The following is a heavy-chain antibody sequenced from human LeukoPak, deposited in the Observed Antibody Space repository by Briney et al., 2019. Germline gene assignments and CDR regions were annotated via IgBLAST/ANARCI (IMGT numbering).Heavy chain of an antibody. J-gene: IGHJ3*01. CDR2: ILPDGSDK. Sequence: GGSLRLSCAASGFTFSRNGMHWVRQAPGKGLEWVAVILPDGSDKYYAHSVTGRFTISRDNSKNTLYLQMNSLRADDPAVYYCARNARDSVFDLWGQGTMVTVSS. CDR3: ARNARDSVFDL. CDR1: GFTFSRNG. V-gene: IGHV3-33*01.